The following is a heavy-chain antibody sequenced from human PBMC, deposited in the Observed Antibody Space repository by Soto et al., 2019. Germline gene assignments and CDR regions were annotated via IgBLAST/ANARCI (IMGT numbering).Heavy chain of an antibody. CDR3: ARDRSNSPDYFDY. D-gene: IGHD6-6*01. V-gene: IGHV4-30-4*01. Sequence: SETLSLTCTVSGGSINSDAYYWSWIRQPPGKGLEWIGHVYYSGRTYYAPSLESRLTISLDTSKNQFSLRLSSVNASDTAVYYCARDRSNSPDYFDYWGQGTLVTVSS. J-gene: IGHJ4*02. CDR2: VYYSGRT. CDR1: GGSINSDAYY.